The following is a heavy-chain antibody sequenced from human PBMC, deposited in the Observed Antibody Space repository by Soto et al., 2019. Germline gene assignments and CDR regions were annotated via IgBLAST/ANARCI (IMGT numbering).Heavy chain of an antibody. V-gene: IGHV3-30*18. J-gene: IGHJ6*02. Sequence: QVQLVESGGGVVQPGRSRRLSCAASGFTFSSYGMHWVRQAPGKGLEWVAVISYDGSNKYYADSLKGRFTVSRDNSKNTLYLQMSSLRAEDTAVYYCVKDGSSGWPYYYGMDVWGQGTTVTVSS. D-gene: IGHD6-19*01. CDR1: GFTFSSYG. CDR2: ISYDGSNK. CDR3: VKDGSSGWPYYYGMDV.